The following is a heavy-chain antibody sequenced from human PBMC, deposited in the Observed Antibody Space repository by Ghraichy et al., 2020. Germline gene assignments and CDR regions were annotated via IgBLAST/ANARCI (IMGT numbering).Heavy chain of an antibody. J-gene: IGHJ4*02. D-gene: IGHD3-22*01. CDR1: GYTFTSYG. Sequence: ASVKVSCKASGYTFTSYGISWVRQAPGQGLEWMGWISAYNGNTNYAQKLQGRVTMTTDTSTSTAYMELRSLRSDDTAVYYCARGLRYYDSSGYSLFDYWGQGTLVTVSS. CDR2: ISAYNGNT. CDR3: ARGLRYYDSSGYSLFDY. V-gene: IGHV1-18*01.